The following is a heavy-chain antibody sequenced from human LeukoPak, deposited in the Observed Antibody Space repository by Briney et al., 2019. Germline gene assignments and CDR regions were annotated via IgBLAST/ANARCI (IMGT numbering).Heavy chain of an antibody. D-gene: IGHD6-19*01. J-gene: IGHJ4*02. CDR1: GFILNNYA. V-gene: IGHV3-9*01. CDR3: AKDNRRHYTSGPNPDSLH. CDR2: ISWNSGSI. Sequence: GGSLRLSCAGSGFILNNYAMHWVRQPPGKGLEWVSGISWNSGSIDYADSVKGRFTISRDNAKNSLYLQMNSLRVEDTAFYYCAKDNRRHYTSGPNPDSLHWGQGALVTVSS.